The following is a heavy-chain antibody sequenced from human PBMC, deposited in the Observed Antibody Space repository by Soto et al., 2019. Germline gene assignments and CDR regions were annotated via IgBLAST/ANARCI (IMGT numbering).Heavy chain of an antibody. D-gene: IGHD2-21*01. CDR2: ASGSGSGT. CDR1: GFTFSDYS. J-gene: IGHJ4*02. V-gene: IGHV3-23*01. Sequence: EVQLLESGGGSVHPGESLRLSCAASGFTFSDYSMAWVRQAPGKGLEWVSSASGSGSGTYYADSVTGCFTIASDNSKNTLFLHMTNLTAGDAAVYFCAKGRPGVAAAPDYWGQGTLVTVSS. CDR3: AKGRPGVAAAPDY.